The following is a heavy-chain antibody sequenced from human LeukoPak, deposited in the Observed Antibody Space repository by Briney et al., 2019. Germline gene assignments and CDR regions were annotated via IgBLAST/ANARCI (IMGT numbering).Heavy chain of an antibody. CDR3: ARGDCSGGSCYSDY. D-gene: IGHD2-15*01. CDR2: IYYDGIT. Sequence: SETLSLTCTLSGGXLSSYYCNWIRQPPGKGLEWVGYIYYDGITNYNPSLKSRVTISVDTSKNQFSLKLTYVTAADTAVYYCARGDCSGGSCYSDYWGRGTLVTVSS. V-gene: IGHV4-59*01. J-gene: IGHJ4*02. CDR1: GGXLSSYY.